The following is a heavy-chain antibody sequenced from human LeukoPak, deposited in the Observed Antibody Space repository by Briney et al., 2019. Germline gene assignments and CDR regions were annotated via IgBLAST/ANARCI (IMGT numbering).Heavy chain of an antibody. CDR2: ISYDGTNK. CDR3: ARDYGSGLTKGYYLDS. CDR1: GFTFSSYA. J-gene: IGHJ4*02. V-gene: IGHV3-30*04. D-gene: IGHD3-10*01. Sequence: PGGTLRLSCAVSGFTFSSYALHWVRQGPGKGLEWVGIISYDGTNKNLADSVNGRFTISRDNSKSTLYLQMNSLRAEDTAIYYCARDYGSGLTKGYYLDSWGEGTLVTVSS.